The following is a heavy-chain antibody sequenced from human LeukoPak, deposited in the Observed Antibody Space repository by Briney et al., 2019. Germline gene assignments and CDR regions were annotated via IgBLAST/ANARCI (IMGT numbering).Heavy chain of an antibody. D-gene: IGHD6-13*01. J-gene: IGHJ4*02. CDR1: GFTFSSYA. V-gene: IGHV3-66*02. Sequence: GGSLRLSCAASGFTFSSYAMSWVRQAPGKGLEWVSLIYIGGNTFYADSVKGRFTISRDNSKNTLYLQMNSLRAEDTAVYYCARGPNSSSWYYFDYWGQGTLVTVSS. CDR2: IYIGGNT. CDR3: ARGPNSSSWYYFDY.